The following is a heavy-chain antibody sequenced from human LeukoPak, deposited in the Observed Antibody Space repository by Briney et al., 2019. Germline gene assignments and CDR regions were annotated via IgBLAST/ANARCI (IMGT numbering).Heavy chain of an antibody. J-gene: IGHJ6*02. V-gene: IGHV4-59*12. CDR3: ARRTEGHYYDSSGYPLGGMDV. CDR1: GGSISSYY. Sequence: SETLSLTCTVSGGSISSYYWSWIRQPPGKGLEWIGYIYFSGSTNYNPSLKSRVTISVDTSKNQFSLKLSSVTAADTAVYYCARRTEGHYYDSSGYPLGGMDVWGQGTTVTVSS. D-gene: IGHD3-22*01. CDR2: IYFSGST.